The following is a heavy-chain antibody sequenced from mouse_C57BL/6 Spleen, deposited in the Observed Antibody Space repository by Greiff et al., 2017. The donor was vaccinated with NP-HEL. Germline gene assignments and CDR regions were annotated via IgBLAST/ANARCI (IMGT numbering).Heavy chain of an antibody. Sequence: EVQVVESGGDLVKPGGSLKLSCAASGFTFSSYGMSWVRQTPDKRLEWVATISSGGSYTYYPDSVKGRFTISRDNAKNTLYLQMSSLKSEDTAMYYCARPSGAMDYWGQGTSVTVSS. CDR2: ISSGGSYT. V-gene: IGHV5-6*01. CDR1: GFTFSSYG. CDR3: ARPSGAMDY. J-gene: IGHJ4*01.